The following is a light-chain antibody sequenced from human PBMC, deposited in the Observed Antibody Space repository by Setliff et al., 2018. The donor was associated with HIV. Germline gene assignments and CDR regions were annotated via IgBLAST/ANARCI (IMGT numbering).Light chain of an antibody. Sequence: QSVLTQPASVSGSPGQSITISCTGTSSDIGGYKFVSWYQQHPGKAPKLIIYNVSSRPSGVPNRFSGSKSGNTASLTISGLQAEDEADYYCSSYTSSSTYVAFGGGTQLTVL. CDR1: SSDIGGYKF. V-gene: IGLV2-14*03. CDR2: NVS. CDR3: SSYTSSSTYVA. J-gene: IGLJ2*01.